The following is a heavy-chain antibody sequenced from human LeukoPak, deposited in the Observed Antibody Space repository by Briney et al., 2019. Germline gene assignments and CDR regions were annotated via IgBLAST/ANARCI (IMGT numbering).Heavy chain of an antibody. V-gene: IGHV1-2*02. CDR1: GYTFTGYY. Sequence: ASEKVSCKASGYTFTGYYMHWVRQAPGQELEWMGWINPNSGGTNYAQKFQGRVTMTRDTSISTAYMELSRLRSDDTAVYYCARHNYDTSGYYSRPYYFDYWGQGTLVTVSS. CDR3: ARHNYDTSGYYSRPYYFDY. J-gene: IGHJ4*02. CDR2: INPNSGGT. D-gene: IGHD3-22*01.